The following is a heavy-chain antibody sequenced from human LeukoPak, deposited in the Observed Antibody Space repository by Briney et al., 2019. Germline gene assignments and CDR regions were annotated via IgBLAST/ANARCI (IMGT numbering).Heavy chain of an antibody. D-gene: IGHD3-3*01. V-gene: IGHV5-51*01. J-gene: IGHJ4*02. Sequence: KLGESLKISCKGSGYSFTSYWIGWARQMPGKGLEWMGIIYPGDSDTRYSPSFQGQVTIPADKSISAAYLQWSSLKASDTAMYYCASYLRFVESPVIYWGQGTLVTVSS. CDR1: GYSFTSYW. CDR2: IYPGDSDT. CDR3: ASYLRFVESPVIY.